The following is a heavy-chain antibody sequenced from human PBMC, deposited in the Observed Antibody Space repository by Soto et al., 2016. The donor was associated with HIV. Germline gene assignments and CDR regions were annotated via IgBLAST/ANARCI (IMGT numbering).Heavy chain of an antibody. V-gene: IGHV4-61*08. J-gene: IGHJ6*02. CDR1: GASVSSHVYY. Sequence: QVQVEESGPGLVKPSETLSLTCTVSGASVSSHVYYWSWVRQPPGKRLEWIGCIYNNGETAYNPSLQSRGAISADTSRNQLSLTLTSVTAADTATYYCARDSDRNYFTFGRFWTFVGAYGTTVHRL. D-gene: IGHD1-7*01. CDR3: ARDSDRNYFTFGRFWTFV. CDR2: IYNNGET.